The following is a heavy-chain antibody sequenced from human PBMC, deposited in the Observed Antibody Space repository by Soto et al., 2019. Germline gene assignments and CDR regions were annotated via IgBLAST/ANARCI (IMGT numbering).Heavy chain of an antibody. CDR1: GCSISSGYYY. V-gene: IGHV4-30-4*01. D-gene: IGHD2-2*01. CDR2: MFYTGTT. CDR3: ARVVRFCSSPSCRGRNWFDP. J-gene: IGHJ5*02. Sequence: SETLSLTCSVSGCSISSGYYYWGWIRQPPGKCLEWIGYMFYTGTTYYNPSLKSRITISMDTSKNQFPLRLTSVTAADTAEYHCARVVRFCSSPSCRGRNWFDPWGQGTRVTVSS.